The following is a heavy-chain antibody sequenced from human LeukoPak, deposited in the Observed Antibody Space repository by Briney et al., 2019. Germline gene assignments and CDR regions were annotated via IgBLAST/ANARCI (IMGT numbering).Heavy chain of an antibody. CDR1: GGSFSGYY. CDR2: VYTSGST. V-gene: IGHV4-59*10. J-gene: IGHJ3*02. D-gene: IGHD1-7*01. CDR3: ARVITGTTTAFEI. Sequence: SETLSLTCAVYGGSFSGYYWTWIRQPAGKGLEWIGRVYTSGSTHYNPSLKTRLTMSVDTSKNQFSLKLSSVTAADTAVYYCARVITGTTTAFEIWGQGTMVTVSS.